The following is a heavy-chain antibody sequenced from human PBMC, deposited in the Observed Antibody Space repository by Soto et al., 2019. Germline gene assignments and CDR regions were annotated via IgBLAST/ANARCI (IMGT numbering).Heavy chain of an antibody. CDR1: GFTFSNFA. CDR3: ARDYAYQRAMDV. D-gene: IGHD2-2*01. J-gene: IGHJ6*02. CDR2: ISYDGSHK. Sequence: DSGGGVVQPGRSLRLSCAASGFTFSNFAMYWVRQAPGKGLEWVTVISYDGSHKYYADSVKGRFTISRDNSKNTLYLQMNNLRAEDSAVYFCARDYAYQRAMDVWGQGTTVTVSS. V-gene: IGHV3-30-3*01.